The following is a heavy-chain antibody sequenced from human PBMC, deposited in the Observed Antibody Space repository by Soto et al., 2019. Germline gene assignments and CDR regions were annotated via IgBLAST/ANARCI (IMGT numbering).Heavy chain of an antibody. D-gene: IGHD2-2*01. V-gene: IGHV1-69*13. Sequence: SVKVSCKASGGTFSSYAISWVRQAPGQGLEWMGGIIPIFGTANYAQKFQGRVTITADESTSTAYMELSSLRSEDTAVYYCARPDGSCSSPSCYATFDYWGQGPLVTASS. CDR1: GGTFSSYA. CDR2: IIPIFGTA. CDR3: ARPDGSCSSPSCYATFDY. J-gene: IGHJ4*02.